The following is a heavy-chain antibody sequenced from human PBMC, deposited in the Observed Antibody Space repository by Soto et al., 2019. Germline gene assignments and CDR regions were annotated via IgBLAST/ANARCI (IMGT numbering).Heavy chain of an antibody. V-gene: IGHV4-39*07. Sequence: SETLSLTCSVSDDSINSDKYYWGWIRQPPGKGLEWMGSIYYRGNAYYNPSLQTRVTISLDKSKSQFSLKLRSLRSDDTAVYYCARDPRTFTRVIAARSFDYWGQGTLVTVSS. CDR3: ARDPRTFTRVIAARSFDY. CDR1: DDSINSDKYY. J-gene: IGHJ4*02. CDR2: IYYRGNA. D-gene: IGHD6-6*01.